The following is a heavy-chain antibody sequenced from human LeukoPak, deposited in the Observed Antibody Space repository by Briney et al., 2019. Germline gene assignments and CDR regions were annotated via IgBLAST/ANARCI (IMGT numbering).Heavy chain of an antibody. D-gene: IGHD3-22*01. Sequence: GGSLRLSCAASGFTLSSYAMHWVRQAPGKGLEWVAVISYDGSNKYYADSVKGRFAISRDNSKNTLYLQINSLRAEDTAVYYCARGYYDSSGYYSYWGQGTLVTVSS. J-gene: IGHJ4*02. CDR3: ARGYYDSSGYYSY. CDR1: GFTLSSYA. CDR2: ISYDGSNK. V-gene: IGHV3-30*01.